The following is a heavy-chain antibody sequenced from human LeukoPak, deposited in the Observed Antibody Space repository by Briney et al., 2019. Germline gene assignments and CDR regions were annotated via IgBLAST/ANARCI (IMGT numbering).Heavy chain of an antibody. CDR3: ARDHLSSPPDY. J-gene: IGHJ4*02. CDR2: IYHSGST. Sequence: SETLSLTCTVSGGSISSGGYYWSWIRQPPGKGLEWIGYIYHSGSTYYNPSLKSRVTISVDRSKNQFSLKLSSVTAADTAVYYCARDHLSSPPDYWGQGTLVTVSS. V-gene: IGHV4-30-2*01. CDR1: GGSISSGGYY. D-gene: IGHD6-13*01.